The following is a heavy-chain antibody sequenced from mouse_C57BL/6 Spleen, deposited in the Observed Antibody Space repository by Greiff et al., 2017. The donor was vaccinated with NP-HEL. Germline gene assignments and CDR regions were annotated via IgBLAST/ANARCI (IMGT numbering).Heavy chain of an antibody. CDR2: IDPEDGDT. V-gene: IGHV14-1*01. J-gene: IGHJ2*01. CDR3: TSSTVVATGDENY. Sequence: EVQLQESGAELVRPGASVKLSCTASGFNIKDYYMHWVKQRPEPGLEWIGRIDPEDGDTEYAPKFQGKATMTADTSSNTAYLQLSSLTSEDTAVYYCTSSTVVATGDENYWGQGTTLTVSS. CDR1: GFNIKDYY. D-gene: IGHD1-1*01.